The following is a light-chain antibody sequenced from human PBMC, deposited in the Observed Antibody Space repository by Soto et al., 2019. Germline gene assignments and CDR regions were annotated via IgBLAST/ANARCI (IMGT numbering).Light chain of an antibody. CDR2: EVN. J-gene: IGLJ3*02. V-gene: IGLV2-8*01. CDR3: YSYAGSDRGV. CDR1: SSDVGGYNS. Sequence: QSALTQPPSASGSPGQSVTISCTGTSSDVGGYNSVSWYQQHPGKGPKLLIYEVNKRPSGVPDRFSGSKSGNTASLTVSGLQAEDEAYFYCYSYAGSDRGVFGGGTKLTVL.